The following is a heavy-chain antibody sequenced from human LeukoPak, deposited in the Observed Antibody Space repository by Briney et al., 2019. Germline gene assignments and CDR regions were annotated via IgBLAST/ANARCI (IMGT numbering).Heavy chain of an antibody. V-gene: IGHV3-53*01. CDR3: ATPGGGGNAFDI. Sequence: GGSLRLSCAASGFTFSSYEMNWVRQAPGKGLEWVSLIYSGGTTYYADSVKGRFTISRDNSKNTLYLQMNSLRAEDTAMYYCATPGGGGNAFDIWGQGTMVTVSS. CDR1: GFTFSSYE. J-gene: IGHJ3*02. D-gene: IGHD2-15*01. CDR2: IYSGGTT.